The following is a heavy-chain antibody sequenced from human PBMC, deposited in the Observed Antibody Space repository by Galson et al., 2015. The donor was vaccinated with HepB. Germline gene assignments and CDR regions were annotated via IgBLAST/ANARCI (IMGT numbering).Heavy chain of an antibody. CDR3: AREVEWSIGPDGDYAAGPPFDP. Sequence: SLRLSCAASGFTFSSYSMNWVRQAPGKGLEWVSYVSSSSSTIYYADSVKGRFTISRDNAKNSLYLQMNSLRAEDTAVYYCAREVEWSIGPDGDYAAGPPFDPWGQGTLVTVSS. CDR2: VSSSSSTI. CDR1: GFTFSSYS. V-gene: IGHV3-48*01. J-gene: IGHJ5*02. D-gene: IGHD4-17*01.